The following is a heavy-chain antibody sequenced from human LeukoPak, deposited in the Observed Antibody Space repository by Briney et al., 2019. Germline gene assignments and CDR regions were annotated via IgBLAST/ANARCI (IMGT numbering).Heavy chain of an antibody. Sequence: PSETLSLTCTVSGGSISSYYWSWIRQPPGKGLEWIGYIYYSGSTNYNPSLKSRVTISVDTSTNQFSLKLSSVTATDTAVYYCAREGSSGWEKKIDYWGQGTLVTVSS. CDR2: IYYSGST. D-gene: IGHD6-19*01. V-gene: IGHV4-59*01. CDR3: AREGSSGWEKKIDY. J-gene: IGHJ4*02. CDR1: GGSISSYY.